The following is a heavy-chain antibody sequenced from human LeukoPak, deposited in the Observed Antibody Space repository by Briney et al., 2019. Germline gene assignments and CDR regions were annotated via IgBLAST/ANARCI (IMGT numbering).Heavy chain of an antibody. CDR2: INGGSGNT. Sequence: ASVKVSCKASGYTFTDYTMHWLRQAPGQRLDWMGWINGGSGNTKYSPEFQGRVTITRDTSASTAHMELSSLRSEDTAVYYCANPRYDSSGYYYVDWGQGTLVTVSS. D-gene: IGHD3-22*01. CDR1: GYTFTDYT. J-gene: IGHJ4*02. CDR3: ANPRYDSSGYYYVD. V-gene: IGHV1-3*01.